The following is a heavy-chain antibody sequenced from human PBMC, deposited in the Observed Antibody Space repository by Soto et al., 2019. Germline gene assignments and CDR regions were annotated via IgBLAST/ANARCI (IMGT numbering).Heavy chain of an antibody. CDR1: GFIFNDYY. V-gene: IGHV3-11*06. D-gene: IGHD4-17*01. CDR3: ARYAAEVTTFFDH. Sequence: ESGGGLVKPVGSLTLSCAASGFIFNDYYMSWIRQAPGKGLECLSNISGSSGSKKYADAGKGRFTISRDNAKKSLYLEMHSLRAEDTAVYYCARYAAEVTTFFDHWGQGTLVTVYS. CDR2: ISGSSGSK. J-gene: IGHJ4*02.